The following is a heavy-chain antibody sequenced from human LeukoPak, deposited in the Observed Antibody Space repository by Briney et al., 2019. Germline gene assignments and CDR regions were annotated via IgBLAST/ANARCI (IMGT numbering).Heavy chain of an antibody. Sequence: SETLSLTCTVSGGSISSYYWSWIRQPPGKGLEWIGYIYYSGSTNYNPSLKSRVTISVDTSKNQFSLKLSSVTAADTAVSYCARVSPGSYGMDVWGQGTTVTVSS. CDR2: IYYSGST. CDR1: GGSISSYY. CDR3: ARVSPGSYGMDV. D-gene: IGHD3-10*01. J-gene: IGHJ6*02. V-gene: IGHV4-59*01.